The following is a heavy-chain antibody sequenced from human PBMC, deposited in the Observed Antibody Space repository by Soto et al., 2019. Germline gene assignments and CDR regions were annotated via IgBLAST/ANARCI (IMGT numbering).Heavy chain of an antibody. V-gene: IGHV1-2*02. CDR1: GYTFTGYY. CDR2: INPNSGGT. Sequence: ASVKVSCKASGYTFTGYYMHWVRQAPGQGLEWMGWINPNSGGTNYAQKFQGRVTMTRDTSISTAYMELSRLRSDDTAVYYCAREEGELYYFDYWGQGTLVTVSS. CDR3: AREEGELYYFDY. D-gene: IGHD1-26*01. J-gene: IGHJ4*02.